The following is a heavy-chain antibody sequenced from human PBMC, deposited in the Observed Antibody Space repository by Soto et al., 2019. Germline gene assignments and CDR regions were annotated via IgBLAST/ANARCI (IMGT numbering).Heavy chain of an antibody. CDR2: ISSSGSTI. CDR3: ARVVVDYYGSACMDV. J-gene: IGHJ6*02. V-gene: IGHV3-48*03. D-gene: IGHD3-10*01. Sequence: EVQLVESGGGLVQPGGSLRLSCAASGFTFSSYEMNWVRQAPGKGLEWVSYISSSGSTIYYADSVKGRFTISRDNAKTSLYLQMNSLRAEDTAVYYCARVVVDYYGSACMDVWGQGTTVTVSS. CDR1: GFTFSSYE.